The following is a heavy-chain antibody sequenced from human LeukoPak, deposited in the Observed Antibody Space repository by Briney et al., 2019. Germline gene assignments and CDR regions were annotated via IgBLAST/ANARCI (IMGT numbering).Heavy chain of an antibody. D-gene: IGHD5-12*01. J-gene: IGHJ4*02. Sequence: SVKVSCKSSGGTFSSYAISWVRQAPGQGLEWMGGIIPIFGTANYAQKFQGRVTITTDESTSTAYMELSSLRSEDTAVYYCARSTRSYSGYDFPAYWGQGTLVTVSS. CDR3: ARSTRSYSGYDFPAY. CDR1: GGTFSSYA. CDR2: IIPIFGTA. V-gene: IGHV1-69*05.